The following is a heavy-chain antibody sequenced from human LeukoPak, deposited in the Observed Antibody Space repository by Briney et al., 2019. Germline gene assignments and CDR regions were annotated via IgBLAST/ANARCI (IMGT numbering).Heavy chain of an antibody. CDR2: IYYSGST. CDR1: GGSISSSSYY. Sequence: SETLSLTCIVSGGSISSSSYYWGWIRQPPGKGLEWIGNIYYSGSTYYNPSLKSRVTISVDTSKNQFSLKLSSVTAADTAVYYCARRYFSSSWTFDYWGQGTLVTVSS. V-gene: IGHV4-39*01. J-gene: IGHJ4*02. D-gene: IGHD6-13*01. CDR3: ARRYFSSSWTFDY.